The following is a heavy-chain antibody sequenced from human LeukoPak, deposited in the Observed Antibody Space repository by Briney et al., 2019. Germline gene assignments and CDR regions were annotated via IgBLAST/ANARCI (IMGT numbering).Heavy chain of an antibody. CDR3: AKGSTYYYDSSGYYFDY. CDR2: ISWNSGSI. V-gene: IGHV3-9*01. D-gene: IGHD3-22*01. Sequence: GRSLRLSCAASGFTFDDYAMHWVQQAPGKGLEWVSGISWNSGSIGYADSVKGRFTISRDNAKNSLYLQMNSLRAEDTALYYCAKGSTYYYDSSGYYFDYWGQGTLVTVSS. J-gene: IGHJ4*02. CDR1: GFTFDDYA.